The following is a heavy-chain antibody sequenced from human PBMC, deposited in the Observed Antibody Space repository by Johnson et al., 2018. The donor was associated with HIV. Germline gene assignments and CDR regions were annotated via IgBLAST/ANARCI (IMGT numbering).Heavy chain of an antibody. Sequence: VQLVESGGGVVRPGGSLRLSCAASGFTFDDYGMSWVRQAPGQGLEWVSGINWSGGSTAYADSVKGRFTISRDNSKNTLYLQMNSLRAEDTAVYYCARDPSPIVGATYAFDIWGQGTMVTVSS. J-gene: IGHJ3*02. D-gene: IGHD1-26*01. CDR3: ARDPSPIVGATYAFDI. V-gene: IGHV3-20*04. CDR2: INWSGGST. CDR1: GFTFDDYG.